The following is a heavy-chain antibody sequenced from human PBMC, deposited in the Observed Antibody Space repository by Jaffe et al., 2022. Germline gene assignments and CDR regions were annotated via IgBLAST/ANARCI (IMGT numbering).Heavy chain of an antibody. D-gene: IGHD3-9*01. Sequence: QVQLVQSGAEVKKPGASVKVSCKASGYTFTSYYMHWVRQAPGQGLEWMGIINPSGGSTSYAQKFQGRVTMTRDTSTSTVYMELSSLRSEDTAVYYCASQLDFDWSLGYYYYMDVWGKGTTVTVSS. CDR2: INPSGGST. V-gene: IGHV1-46*01. CDR1: GYTFTSYY. CDR3: ASQLDFDWSLGYYYYMDV. J-gene: IGHJ6*03.